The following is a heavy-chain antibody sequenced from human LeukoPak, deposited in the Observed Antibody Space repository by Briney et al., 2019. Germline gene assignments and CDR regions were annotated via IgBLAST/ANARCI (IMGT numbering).Heavy chain of an antibody. D-gene: IGHD7-27*01. CDR3: ARGPHWDPHFDY. J-gene: IGHJ4*02. Sequence: ASVKVSCKASGYTFTGYYMHWVRQAPGQGPEWMGWINPKSGGTNYAQKFQGRVTMTRDTSISTAYMELSRLRSDDTAVYYCARGPHWDPHFDYWGQGTLVTVSS. CDR1: GYTFTGYY. CDR2: INPKSGGT. V-gene: IGHV1-2*02.